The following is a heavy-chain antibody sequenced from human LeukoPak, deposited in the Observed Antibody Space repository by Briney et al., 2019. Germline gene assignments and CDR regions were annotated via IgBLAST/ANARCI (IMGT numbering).Heavy chain of an antibody. CDR1: GFTFSSYG. Sequence: GGSLRLSCAASGFTFSSYGMHWVRQAPGKGLEWVAFIRYDGSNKYYADSLKGRFTISRDNSKNTLYLQMNSLRAEDTAVYYCAKEARIAARPRNWFDPWGQGTLVTVSS. J-gene: IGHJ5*02. V-gene: IGHV3-30*02. CDR2: IRYDGSNK. CDR3: AKEARIAARPRNWFDP. D-gene: IGHD6-6*01.